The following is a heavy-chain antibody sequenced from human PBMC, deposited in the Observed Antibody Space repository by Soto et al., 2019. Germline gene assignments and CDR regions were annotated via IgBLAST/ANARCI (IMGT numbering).Heavy chain of an antibody. J-gene: IGHJ4*02. V-gene: IGHV4-4*07. Sequence: QVQLQESGPGLVKPSETLSLTCTVSGDTITSFSWNWIRQSAGKGLEWIGRISTTGNTHYNPSLESRVTMSLDTSKNQFSLKLTSVTAADTAVYYCEGESGENWSYEAYWGQGTLVTDSS. CDR3: EGESGENWSYEAY. CDR1: GDTITSFS. D-gene: IGHD1-7*01. CDR2: ISTTGNT.